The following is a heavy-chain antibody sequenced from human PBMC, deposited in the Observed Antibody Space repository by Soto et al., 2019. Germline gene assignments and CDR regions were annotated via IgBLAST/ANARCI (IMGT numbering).Heavy chain of an antibody. CDR3: ARGVKYGAYSRWFDP. CDR1: GYTFTSYD. Sequence: QVQLVQSGAEVKKPGASVKVSCKASGYTFTSYDINWVRQATGQGLEYLGWMNPNSGNTGYVQRFQGRVTMTRDTSISTAYMELRSLRSEETAVYFCARGVKYGAYSRWFDPWGQGTLVTVSS. J-gene: IGHJ5*02. V-gene: IGHV1-8*01. CDR2: MNPNSGNT. D-gene: IGHD4-17*01.